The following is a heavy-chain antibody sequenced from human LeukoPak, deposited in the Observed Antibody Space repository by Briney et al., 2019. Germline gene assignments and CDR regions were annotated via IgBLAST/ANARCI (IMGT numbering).Heavy chain of an antibody. J-gene: IGHJ4*02. CDR2: IYYSGST. Sequence: SETLSLTCTVSGGSISSGDYYWSWIRQPPGKGLEWIGYIYYSGSTYYNPSLRSRVTISVDKSKNQFSLKLSSVTAADTAVYYCARDPSEGGDGNNWEGYWGQGTLVTVSS. V-gene: IGHV4-30-4*08. CDR1: GGSISSGDYY. D-gene: IGHD5-24*01. CDR3: ARDPSEGGDGNNWEGY.